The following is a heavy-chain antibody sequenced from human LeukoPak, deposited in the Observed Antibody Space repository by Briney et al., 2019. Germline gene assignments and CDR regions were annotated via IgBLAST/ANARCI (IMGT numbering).Heavy chain of an antibody. CDR2: MYYSGST. CDR1: GGSISTYY. Sequence: PSETLSLTCTVSGGSISTYYWSWIRQPPGKGLEWIGYMYYSGSTNYNPSLKSRVTISVDTSKNQFSLKLSSVTAADTAAYYCARDGRGSTSLDNWGQGILVTVSS. CDR3: ARDGRGSTSLDN. J-gene: IGHJ4*02. V-gene: IGHV4-59*12. D-gene: IGHD6-6*01.